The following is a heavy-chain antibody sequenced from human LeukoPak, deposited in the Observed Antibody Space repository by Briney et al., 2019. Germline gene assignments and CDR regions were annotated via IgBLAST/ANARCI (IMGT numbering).Heavy chain of an antibody. J-gene: IGHJ6*03. Sequence: RPGGSLRLSCAASGFSFDDLGVTWVRQVPGKGLEWVAGINWNGASTGYADSVRGRFTISRDNAKNSLYLQMNSLRAEDTALYYCARAVCPTIKFCDSSYFMDVWGQRDHGQRL. V-gene: IGHV3-20*04. CDR2: INWNGAST. CDR3: ARAVCPTIKFCDSSYFMDV. D-gene: IGHD6-6*01. CDR1: GFSFDDLG.